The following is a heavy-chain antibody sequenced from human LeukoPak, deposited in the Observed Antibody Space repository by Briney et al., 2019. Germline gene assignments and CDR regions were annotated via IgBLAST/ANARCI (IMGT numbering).Heavy chain of an antibody. V-gene: IGHV3-30*18. CDR3: AKDASTVTLHADY. D-gene: IGHD4-17*01. CDR1: GFTFSSFG. CDR2: LSYDGSNR. Sequence: GGSLRLSCVASGFTFSSFGMHWVRQAPGKGLEWVAVLSYDGSNRYYADSVKGRFTISRDNSKNTLYLQMNSLRAEDTAVYYCAKDASTVTLHADYWGQGTLVTVSS. J-gene: IGHJ4*02.